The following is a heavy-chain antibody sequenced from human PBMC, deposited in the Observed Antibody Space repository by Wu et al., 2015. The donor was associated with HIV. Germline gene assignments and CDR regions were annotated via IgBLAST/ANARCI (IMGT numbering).Heavy chain of an antibody. V-gene: IGHV1-69*12. CDR2: IIPIFGTA. Sequence: QVQLVQFGAEVKKPGSSVKVSCKASGGTFSSYAISWVRQAPGQGLEWMGGIIPIFGTANYAQKFQGRVTITADESTSTAYMELSSLRSEDTAVYYCARGGFRRGDGYKMDRYYYYYYMDVWGKGTTVTVSS. CDR1: GGTFSSYA. D-gene: IGHD5-24*01. J-gene: IGHJ6*03. CDR3: ARGGFRRGDGYKMDRYYYYYYMDV.